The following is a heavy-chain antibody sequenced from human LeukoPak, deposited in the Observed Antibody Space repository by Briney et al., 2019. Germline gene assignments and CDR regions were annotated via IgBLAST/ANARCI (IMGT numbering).Heavy chain of an antibody. V-gene: IGHV3-30*03. CDR3: ARDSYNNVDY. Sequence: PGRSLRLSCAASGFTFSSYGMHWVRQAPGKGLEWVAVISYDGSNKYYADSVKGRFTISRDNSKNTLYLQMNSLRAEDTAVYYCARDSYNNVDYWGQGTLVTVSS. CDR1: GFTFSSYG. CDR2: ISYDGSNK. J-gene: IGHJ4*02. D-gene: IGHD5-24*01.